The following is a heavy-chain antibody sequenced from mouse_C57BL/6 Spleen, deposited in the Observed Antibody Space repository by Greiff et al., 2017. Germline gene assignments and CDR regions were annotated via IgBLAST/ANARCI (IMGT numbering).Heavy chain of an antibody. CDR3: AREEQYYYAMDY. CDR2: IYPGSGNT. Sequence: VQLQQSGPELVKPGASVKISCKASGFTFTDYDINWVKQRPGQGLEWIGWIYPGSGNTKYNEKFKGKATLTVGTASSTAYMPLSSLTSEDSAVYFCAREEQYYYAMDYWGQGTSVTVSS. CDR1: GFTFTDYD. V-gene: IGHV1-84*01. D-gene: IGHD6-1*01. J-gene: IGHJ4*01.